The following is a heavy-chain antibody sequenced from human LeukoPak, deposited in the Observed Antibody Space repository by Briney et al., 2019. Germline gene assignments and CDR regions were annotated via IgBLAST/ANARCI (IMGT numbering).Heavy chain of an antibody. J-gene: IGHJ4*02. D-gene: IGHD6-13*01. Sequence: GGSLRLSCTVSGFTVSSNSMSWVRQAPGKGLEWVSFIYSGTIHYSDSVKGRFTISRDNAKNSLYLQMNSLRAEDTAVYYCARVTLPFSSSWYAIDYWGQGTLVTVSS. CDR3: ARVTLPFSSSWYAIDY. CDR2: IYSGTI. V-gene: IGHV3-53*01. CDR1: GFTVSSNS.